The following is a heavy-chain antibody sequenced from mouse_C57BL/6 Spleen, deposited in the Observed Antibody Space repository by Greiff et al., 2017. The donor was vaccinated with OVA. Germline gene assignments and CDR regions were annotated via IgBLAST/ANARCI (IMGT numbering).Heavy chain of an antibody. V-gene: IGHV5-17*01. Sequence: EVQLVESGGGLVKPGGSLKLSCAASGFTFSDYGMHWVRQAPEKGLEWVAYISSGSSTIYYADTVKGRFTISRDNAKNPLFLQMTSLRSEDTAMYDCARRPTVPPHFDYWGQGTTLTVSS. D-gene: IGHD1-1*01. CDR2: ISSGSSTI. CDR3: ARRPTVPPHFDY. J-gene: IGHJ2*01. CDR1: GFTFSDYG.